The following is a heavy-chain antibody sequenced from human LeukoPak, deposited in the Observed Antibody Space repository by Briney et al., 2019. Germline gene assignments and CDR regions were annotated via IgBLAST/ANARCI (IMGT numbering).Heavy chain of an antibody. V-gene: IGHV3-7*01. Sequence: GGSLRLSCAASGFTFTNDFMTWVRQAPGKGLEWVANMKVDGSDIHYVDSVKGRFTISSDNARNSLYLQMDSLRAEDTALYYCARGATYYDFWSGLKVSDFWGQGTLVTVSS. CDR3: ARGATYYDFWSGLKVSDF. D-gene: IGHD3-3*01. CDR1: GFTFTNDF. CDR2: MKVDGSDI. J-gene: IGHJ4*02.